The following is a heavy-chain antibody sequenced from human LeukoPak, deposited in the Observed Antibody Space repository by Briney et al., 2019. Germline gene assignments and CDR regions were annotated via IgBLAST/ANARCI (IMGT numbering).Heavy chain of an antibody. CDR1: GGSMNSIY. J-gene: IGHJ6*03. CDR3: ARLKGPGYYYYYMDV. V-gene: IGHV4-59*01. CDR2: IYYTGST. Sequence: SETLSLTCIVSGGSMNSIYWSWIRQPPGKGLEWIGDIYYTGSTNYSPSLKSRLAISVDTSKNQLSLKLSSVTAADTAVYYCARLKGPGYYYYYMDVWGKGTTVTVPS.